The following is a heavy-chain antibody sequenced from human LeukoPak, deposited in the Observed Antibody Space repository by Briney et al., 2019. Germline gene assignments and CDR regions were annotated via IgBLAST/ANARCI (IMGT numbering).Heavy chain of an antibody. D-gene: IGHD1-14*01. CDR3: AKDRIDTTNLDY. CDR1: GFTFSSYG. V-gene: IGHV3-30*02. Sequence: GGSLRLSCAASGFTFSSYGMHWVRQAPGKGLEWVAFIRYDGSNKYYADSVKGRFTISRDNSKNTLYLQMNSLRAEDTAVYYCAKDRIDTTNLDYWGQGTRVTVSS. J-gene: IGHJ4*02. CDR2: IRYDGSNK.